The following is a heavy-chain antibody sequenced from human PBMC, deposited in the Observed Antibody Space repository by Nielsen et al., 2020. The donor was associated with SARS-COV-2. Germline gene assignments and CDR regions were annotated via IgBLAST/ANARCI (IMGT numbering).Heavy chain of an antibody. D-gene: IGHD3-16*01. V-gene: IGHV3-23*01. J-gene: IGHJ4*02. CDR2: FSSSGADT. Sequence: GGSLRLSCAASGFTFSSYAMSWVRQAPGKGLEWVSTFSSSGADTYYADSVKGRFTISRDNSKNTLYLQMNSLKTEDTAVYYCTRDLGGLYSTLPDYWGQGTLVTVSS. CDR1: GFTFSSYA. CDR3: TRDLGGLYSTLPDY.